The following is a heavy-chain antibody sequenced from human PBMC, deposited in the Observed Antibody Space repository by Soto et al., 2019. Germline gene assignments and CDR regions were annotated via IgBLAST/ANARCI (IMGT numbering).Heavy chain of an antibody. CDR2: ISSSSSYI. CDR3: ARVRGSSSPRSYYYGMDV. Sequence: GGSLRLSCAASGFTFSSYSMNWVRQSPGKGLEWVSSISSSSSYIYYADSVKGRFTISRDNAKNSLYLQMNSLRAEDTAVYYCARVRGSSSPRSYYYGMDVWGQGTTGTVSS. V-gene: IGHV3-21*01. J-gene: IGHJ6*02. D-gene: IGHD6-6*01. CDR1: GFTFSSYS.